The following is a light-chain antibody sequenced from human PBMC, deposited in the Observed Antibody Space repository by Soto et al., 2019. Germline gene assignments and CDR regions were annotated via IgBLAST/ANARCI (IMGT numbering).Light chain of an antibody. Sequence: QSVLTQPASVSGSPGQSITISCTGTSSDVGGYNYVSWYQQHPGKAPKLMIYDVSNRPSGVSNRFSGSKSGNTASLPISGLQAEDEADYYCSSYTSSSTLPVVFGGGTQLTVL. V-gene: IGLV2-14*01. CDR1: SSDVGGYNY. J-gene: IGLJ2*01. CDR3: SSYTSSSTLPVV. CDR2: DVS.